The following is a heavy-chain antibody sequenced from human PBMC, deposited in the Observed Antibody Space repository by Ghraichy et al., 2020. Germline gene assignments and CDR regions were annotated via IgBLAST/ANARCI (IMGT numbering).Heavy chain of an antibody. V-gene: IGHV3-53*01. D-gene: IGHD2-21*01. CDR3: ARGWVIATNAFEI. CDR2: IYSGGST. CDR1: GFIVSSYY. Sequence: GGSLRLSCAASGFIVSSYYMTWVRQAPGKGLEWVSVIYSGGSTYYADSVKGRFTISRDNLKNTLDLQMNSLRAEDTAVYYCARGWVIATNAFEIWGQGTMVTVSS. J-gene: IGHJ3*02.